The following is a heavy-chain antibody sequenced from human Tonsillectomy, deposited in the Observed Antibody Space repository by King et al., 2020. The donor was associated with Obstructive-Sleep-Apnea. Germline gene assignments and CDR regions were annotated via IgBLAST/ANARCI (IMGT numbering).Heavy chain of an antibody. Sequence: VQLVESGGGVVQPGRSLRLSCAASGFTFSSYAMHWVRQAPGKGLEWGAVISYDGSNKYYADSVKGRFTISRDNSKNTLYLQMNSLRAEDTAVYYCARGASSGWYEDYYFDYWGQGTLVTVSS. CDR3: ARGASSGWYEDYYFDY. D-gene: IGHD6-19*01. J-gene: IGHJ4*02. V-gene: IGHV3-30*04. CDR1: GFTFSSYA. CDR2: ISYDGSNK.